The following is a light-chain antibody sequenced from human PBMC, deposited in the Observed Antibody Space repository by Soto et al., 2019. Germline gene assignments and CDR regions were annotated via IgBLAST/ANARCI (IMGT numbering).Light chain of an antibody. CDR1: RSISKN. J-gene: IGKJ3*01. V-gene: IGKV3-15*01. Sequence: EIVMTQSPASLFVSPGERATLSCRASRSISKNLAWYQQKPGQSPRFLIYDASTRATGIPARFSGSGSGTDFTLTISSLQSEDSATYYCQQYDDWPGVTFGPGTKVEIK. CDR3: QQYDDWPGVT. CDR2: DAS.